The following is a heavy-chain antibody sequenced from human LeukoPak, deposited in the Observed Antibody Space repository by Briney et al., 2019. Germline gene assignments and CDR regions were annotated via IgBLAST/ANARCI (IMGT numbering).Heavy chain of an antibody. V-gene: IGHV3-9*01. CDR2: ISWNSGSI. Sequence: TGGSLRLSCAASGFTFDDYAMHWVRQAPGKGLEWVSGISWNSGSIGYADSVKGRFTISRGNAKNSLYLQMNSLRAEDTALYYCAKDLSDAHYDFWSGYFDYWGQGTLVTVSS. D-gene: IGHD3-3*01. CDR1: GFTFDDYA. J-gene: IGHJ4*02. CDR3: AKDLSDAHYDFWSGYFDY.